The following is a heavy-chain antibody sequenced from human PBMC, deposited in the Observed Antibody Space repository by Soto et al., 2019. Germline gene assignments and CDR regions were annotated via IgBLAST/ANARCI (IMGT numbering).Heavy chain of an antibody. J-gene: IGHJ4*02. CDR2: IGPESGAT. CDR3: GRGRSGQIVVFY. Sequence: QVQLVQSGAEVKKPGASVKVSCKASGYTFTGYYMHWVRQAPQQGPEWMGEIGPESGATRYAQKFQGRVTMTMDTSITTVYMELKNLSPDDTAVYYCGRGRSGQIVVFYWGQGTPVTVSS. D-gene: IGHD1-26*01. V-gene: IGHV1-2*02. CDR1: GYTFTGYY.